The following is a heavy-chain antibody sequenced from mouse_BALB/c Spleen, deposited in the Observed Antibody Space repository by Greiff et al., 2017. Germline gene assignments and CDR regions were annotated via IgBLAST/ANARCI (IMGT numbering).Heavy chain of an antibody. Sequence: VQLKESGGGLVQPKGSLKLSCAASGFTFNTYAMNWVRQAPGKGLEWVARIRSKSNNYATYYADSVKDRFTISRDDSQSMLYLQMNNLKTEDTAMYYCVRRYYYGSSYSFAYWGQGTLVTVSA. J-gene: IGHJ3*01. V-gene: IGHV10-1*02. CDR2: IRSKSNNYAT. CDR3: VRRYYYGSSYSFAY. D-gene: IGHD1-1*01. CDR1: GFTFNTYA.